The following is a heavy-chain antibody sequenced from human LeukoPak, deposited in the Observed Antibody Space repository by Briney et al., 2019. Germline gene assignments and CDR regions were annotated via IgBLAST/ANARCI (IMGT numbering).Heavy chain of an antibody. D-gene: IGHD2-15*01. J-gene: IGHJ4*02. V-gene: IGHV2-5*02. CDR3: AHKRGFCSGGTCYSLEFDY. CDR1: SGSIKNSNYY. Sequence: TLSLTCTVSSGSIKNSNYYWGWLRQPPGKALEWLALIYWDDDKRYSPSLKSRLTITKDTSKNQVVLTMTNMDPVDTATYYCAHKRGFCSGGTCYSLEFDYWGQGTLVTVSS. CDR2: IYWDDDK.